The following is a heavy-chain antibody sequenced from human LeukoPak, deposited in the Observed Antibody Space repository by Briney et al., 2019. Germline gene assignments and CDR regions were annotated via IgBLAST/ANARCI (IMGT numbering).Heavy chain of an antibody. V-gene: IGHV1-2*06. D-gene: IGHD3-16*02. CDR3: ARDGRGIMITFGGVIQIDY. CDR1: GYTLTELS. Sequence: ASVKVSCKVSGYTLTELSMHWVRQAPGQGLEWMGRINPNSGGTNYAQKFQGRVTMTRDTSISTAYMELSRLRSDDTAVYYCARDGRGIMITFGGVIQIDYWGQGTLVTVSS. CDR2: INPNSGGT. J-gene: IGHJ4*02.